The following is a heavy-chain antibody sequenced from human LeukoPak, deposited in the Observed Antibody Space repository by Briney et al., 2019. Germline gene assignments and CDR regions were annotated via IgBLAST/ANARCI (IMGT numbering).Heavy chain of an antibody. V-gene: IGHV3-23*01. CDR3: AKGRYDLWRGQDGDNWFDP. D-gene: IGHD3-3*01. J-gene: IGHJ5*02. CDR2: ISGSGGST. CDR1: GFTFSSYA. Sequence: GGSLRLSCAASGFTFSSYAMSWVRQAPGKGLEWVSAISGSGGSTYYADSVKGRFTISRDNSKNTLYLQMNSLRAEDTAVYYCAKGRYDLWRGQDGDNWFDPWGQGTLVTVSS.